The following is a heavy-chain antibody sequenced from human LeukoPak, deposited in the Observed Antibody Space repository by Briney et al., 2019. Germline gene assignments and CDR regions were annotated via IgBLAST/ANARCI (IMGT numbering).Heavy chain of an antibody. Sequence: SETLSLTCTVSGGSISSGGYYWSWIRQPPGKGLEWIGYIYHSGSTYYNPSLKSRVTISVDRSKNQFPLKLSSVTAADTAVYYCARDQVGAASALDYWGQGTLVTVSS. D-gene: IGHD1-26*01. CDR2: IYHSGST. J-gene: IGHJ4*02. CDR1: GGSISSGGYY. CDR3: ARDQVGAASALDY. V-gene: IGHV4-30-2*01.